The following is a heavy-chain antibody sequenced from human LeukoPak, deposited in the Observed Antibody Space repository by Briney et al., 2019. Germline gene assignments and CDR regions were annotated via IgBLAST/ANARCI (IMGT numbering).Heavy chain of an antibody. D-gene: IGHD3-9*01. V-gene: IGHV3-30-3*01. Sequence: GGSLRLSCAASGFTFSSYAMHWVRQAPGKGLEWVAVISYDGSNKYYADSVKGRFTISRDNSKNTLYLQMNSLRAEDTAVYYCARDGAAYYDILTGYYPDDHWGQGTLVTVSS. J-gene: IGHJ4*02. CDR1: GFTFSSYA. CDR2: ISYDGSNK. CDR3: ARDGAAYYDILTGYYPDDH.